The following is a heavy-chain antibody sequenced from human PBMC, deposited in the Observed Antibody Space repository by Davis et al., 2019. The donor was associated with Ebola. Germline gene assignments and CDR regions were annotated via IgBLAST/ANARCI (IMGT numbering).Heavy chain of an antibody. J-gene: IGHJ6*02. CDR2: IIPIFGTT. CDR3: ARDRFIWPMDV. Sequence: AASVKVSCKASGGTFSTYAISWVRRAPGQGLEWMGGIIPIFGTTNYAQKLQGRVTMTTDTSTSTAYMELRSLRSDDTAVYYCARDRFIWPMDVWGQGTTVTVSS. V-gene: IGHV1-69*05. CDR1: GGTFSTYA. D-gene: IGHD3-3*01.